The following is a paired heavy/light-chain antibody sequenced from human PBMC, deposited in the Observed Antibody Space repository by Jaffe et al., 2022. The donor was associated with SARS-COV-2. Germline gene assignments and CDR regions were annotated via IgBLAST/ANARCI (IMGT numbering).Heavy chain of an antibody. CDR2: ISGYNGNT. CDR3: ARWAVDRDALDI. D-gene: IGHD5-12*01. CDR1: GYSFSSYG. V-gene: IGHV1-18*01. Sequence: QAQLVQSGAEVKKPGASVKVSCKASGYSFSSYGITWVRQAPGQGLEWMGWISGYNGNTNSAQKLQGRVTMTTDTTTTTVYMALRSLRSDDTAVYYCARWAVDRDALDIWGQGTMVTVSS. J-gene: IGHJ3*02.
Light chain of an antibody. V-gene: IGLV3-1*01. J-gene: IGLJ3*02. CDR3: QAWDSRAGV. CDR2: HDT. Sequence: SYELTQPPSVSVSPGQTATITCSGSKLGDKYACWYQQRPGQSPVLVIYHDTERPSGIPDRFSGSNSGNTATLTISGTQAMDEADYYCQAWDSRAGVFGGGTKLTVL. CDR1: KLGDKY.